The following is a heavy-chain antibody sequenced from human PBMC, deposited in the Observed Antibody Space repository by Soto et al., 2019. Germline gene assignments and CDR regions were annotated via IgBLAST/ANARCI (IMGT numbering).Heavy chain of an antibody. CDR3: ARVIGGDYFDR. J-gene: IGHJ4*02. CDR1: AFTGIRNY. V-gene: IGHV3-66*01. Sequence: PGGSLRLSGAAPAFTGIRNYMSWVRQAPGKGLEWVSVIYSGGSTYYADSVKGRFTISRDNSKNTLYLQMNSLRAEDTAVYYCARVIGGDYFDRWGQGT. D-gene: IGHD2-21*01. CDR2: IYSGGST.